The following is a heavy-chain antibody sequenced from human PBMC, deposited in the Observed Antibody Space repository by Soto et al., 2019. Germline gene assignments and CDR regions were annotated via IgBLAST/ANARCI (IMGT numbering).Heavy chain of an antibody. J-gene: IGHJ6*02. CDR3: ARGEDYYYGMDV. CDR2: IYYSGST. V-gene: IGHV4-30-4*01. Sequence: SATLSLTCTVSGGSISSGDYYWSWIRQPPGKGLEWIGYIYYSGSTYYNPSLKSRVTISVDTSKNQFSLKLSSVTAADTAVYYCARGEDYYYGMDVWGQGTTVTVSS. CDR1: GGSISSGDYY.